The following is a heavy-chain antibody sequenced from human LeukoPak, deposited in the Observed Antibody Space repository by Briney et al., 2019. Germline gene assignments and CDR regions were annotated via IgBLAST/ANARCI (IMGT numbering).Heavy chain of an antibody. CDR3: ARHYYDSSGYYRRGMDV. CDR1: GYSFTSYW. V-gene: IGHV5-51*01. J-gene: IGHJ6*02. CDR2: IYPGNSDT. Sequence: NLGESLKISGKGSGYSFTSYWIGWVRHMPGKVLEWGGIIYPGNSDTRYSPSFHGQVTISADKSISTAYLQCSSLKASDTAMYYCARHYYDSSGYYRRGMDVWGQGTTVTVSS. D-gene: IGHD3-22*01.